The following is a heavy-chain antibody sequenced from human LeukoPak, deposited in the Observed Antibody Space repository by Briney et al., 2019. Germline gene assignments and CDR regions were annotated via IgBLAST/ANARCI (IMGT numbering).Heavy chain of an antibody. V-gene: IGHV4-59*13. CDR3: ARSLNSSPPFDY. D-gene: IGHD6-13*01. CDR1: GSPINYYL. Sequence: SETLAPTRAGFGSPINYYLWGLVPPPPGEEPGVIGYIYYSGSTNYNPSLKSRVTISIDTSKNQFSLKLSSVTAADTAVYYCARSLNSSPPFDYWGQGTLVTVSS. CDR2: IYYSGST. J-gene: IGHJ4*02.